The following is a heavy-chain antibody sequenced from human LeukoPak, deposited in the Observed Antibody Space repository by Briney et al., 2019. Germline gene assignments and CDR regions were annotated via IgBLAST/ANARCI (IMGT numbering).Heavy chain of an antibody. J-gene: IGHJ3*02. CDR2: IIPIFGTA. CDR3: ASCPTPYDAFDI. CDR1: GGTFSSYT. Sequence: ASVKVSCTASGGTFSSYTISWVRQAPGQGLEWMGGIIPIFGTANYAQKFQGRVTITADESTSTAYMELSRLRSEDTAVYYCASCPTPYDAFDIWGQGTMVTVSS. V-gene: IGHV1-69*13.